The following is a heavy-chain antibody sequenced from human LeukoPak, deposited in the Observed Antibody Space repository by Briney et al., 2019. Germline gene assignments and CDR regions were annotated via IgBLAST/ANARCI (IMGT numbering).Heavy chain of an antibody. CDR3: ARGGVVPAAIDFDY. CDR2: INPSGGST. Sequence: ASVKVSCKASGYTFTSYYMHWVRQAPGQGLEWMGIINPSGGSTNYAQKLQGRVTMTRDKSTNTVYMELSSLRSDDTAVYYCARGGVVPAAIDFDYWGQRTLVTVSS. CDR1: GYTFTSYY. J-gene: IGHJ4*02. D-gene: IGHD2-2*01. V-gene: IGHV1-46*04.